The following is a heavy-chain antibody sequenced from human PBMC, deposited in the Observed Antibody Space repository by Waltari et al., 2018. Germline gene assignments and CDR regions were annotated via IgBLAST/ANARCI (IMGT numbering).Heavy chain of an antibody. D-gene: IGHD3-22*01. V-gene: IGHV3-7*01. CDR3: ARLNWDVVKAFDY. Sequence: EVQLVESGGGLVQPGGSLRLSCAASGFTFSSYWMSWFRQAPGKWLEWVANIKQDGSDKYYVDYVKCRFTIARDNAKNSLYLQMNSLRVEDTAIDYCARLNWDVVKAFDYWGQGTLVNVSS. CDR1: GFTFSSYW. CDR2: IKQDGSDK. J-gene: IGHJ4*02.